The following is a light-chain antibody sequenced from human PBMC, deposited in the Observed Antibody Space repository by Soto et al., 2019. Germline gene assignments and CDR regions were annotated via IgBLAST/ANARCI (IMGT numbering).Light chain of an antibody. CDR2: DAS. V-gene: IGKV1D-13*01. J-gene: IGKJ3*01. Sequence: AIQWTQSPSSLSASVGDRVTITCRASQGISSALAWYQQKPGKAPKLLIYDASSLESGVPSRFSGSGSGTDFTLTISSLQPEDFATYYCQQFNNYPHFGPGTKVDIK. CDR3: QQFNNYPH. CDR1: QGISSA.